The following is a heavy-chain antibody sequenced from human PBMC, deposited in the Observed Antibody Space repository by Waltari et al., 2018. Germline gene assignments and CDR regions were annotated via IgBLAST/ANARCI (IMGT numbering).Heavy chain of an antibody. V-gene: IGHV1-69*02. J-gene: IGHJ4*02. CDR2: IIPFLGIS. D-gene: IGHD1-1*01. CDR1: GGTFSTYT. Sequence: HVQLEQSGAEVKKPGSSVKVSCKASGGTFSTYTVTWVRQAPGQGLEWMGSIIPFLGISKYAQSLQARLTITVDQSTNTGYMELNNLRPEDTGVYYCARSGEMKGTVDYWGRGTLVTVSS. CDR3: ARSGEMKGTVDY.